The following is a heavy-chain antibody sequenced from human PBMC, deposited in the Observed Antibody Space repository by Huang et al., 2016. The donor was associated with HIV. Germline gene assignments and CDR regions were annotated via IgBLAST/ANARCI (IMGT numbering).Heavy chain of an antibody. CDR1: GGSFSSYY. V-gene: IGHV4-59*01. D-gene: IGHD5-12*01. CDR2: IYYSGST. CDR3: ARGPSPWLQEAFDI. Sequence: QVQLQESGPGLVKPSETLSLTCTVSGGSFSSYYGSWIRQPPGKGLECIWYIYYSGSTNDNPSLKSRFTISVDTSKNQFSLKLRSVTAADTAVYYCARGPSPWLQEAFDIWGQGTMVTVSS. J-gene: IGHJ3*02.